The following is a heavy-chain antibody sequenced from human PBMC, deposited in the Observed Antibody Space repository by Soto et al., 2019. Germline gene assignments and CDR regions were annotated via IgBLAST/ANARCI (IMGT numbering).Heavy chain of an antibody. CDR3: ASSYGPEFCGY. CDR1: GYTFTSYG. J-gene: IGHJ4*02. Sequence: ASVKVSCKASGYTFTSYGLSWVRQAPGQGLEWMGWISAYNGNTNYAQKLQGRVTMTTDTSTSTAYMELSSLRSEDTAVYYCASSYGPEFCGYWGQGTLVTVSS. D-gene: IGHD2-21*01. CDR2: ISAYNGNT. V-gene: IGHV1-18*01.